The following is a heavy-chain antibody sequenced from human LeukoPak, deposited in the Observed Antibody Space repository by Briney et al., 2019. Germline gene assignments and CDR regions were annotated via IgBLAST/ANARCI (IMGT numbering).Heavy chain of an antibody. Sequence: SETLSLTCTVSGGSISSYYWSWIRQPPGKGLEWIGYIYYSGSTNYNPSLKSRVTISVDTSKNQFSLKLSSVTAADTAVYYCAREQMTTVTTRGDWFDPWGQGTPVTVSS. D-gene: IGHD4-17*01. CDR2: IYYSGST. CDR3: AREQMTTVTTRGDWFDP. V-gene: IGHV4-59*01. J-gene: IGHJ5*02. CDR1: GGSISSYY.